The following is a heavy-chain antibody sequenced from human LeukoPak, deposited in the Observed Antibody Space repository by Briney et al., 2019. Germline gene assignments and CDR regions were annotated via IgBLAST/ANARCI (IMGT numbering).Heavy chain of an antibody. J-gene: IGHJ3*02. V-gene: IGHV4-59*01. Sequence: SETLSLTCTVSGGSISSYYWSWIRLHPGKGLEWIGYLSKNGNTNYRPSLKSRVTIFGDTSKNQFFLKLSSVTAADTAVYYCARARYVNSFYAFDIWGQGTLVTVSS. CDR2: LSKNGNT. CDR1: GGSISSYY. CDR3: ARARYVNSFYAFDI. D-gene: IGHD3-9*01.